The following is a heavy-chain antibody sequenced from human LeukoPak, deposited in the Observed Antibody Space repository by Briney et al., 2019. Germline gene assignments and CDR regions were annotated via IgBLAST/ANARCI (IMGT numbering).Heavy chain of an antibody. CDR2: ISSSSSYI. D-gene: IGHD6-13*01. CDR3: ARDGYGIAAAGSLDY. Sequence: GGSLRLSCAASGFTFSSYSMNWVRQAPGKGLEWVSSISSSSSYIYYADSVKGRFTISRDNAKNSLYLQMNSLRAEDTAVYYCARDGYGIAAAGSLDYWGQGTLVTVSS. J-gene: IGHJ4*02. V-gene: IGHV3-21*01. CDR1: GFTFSSYS.